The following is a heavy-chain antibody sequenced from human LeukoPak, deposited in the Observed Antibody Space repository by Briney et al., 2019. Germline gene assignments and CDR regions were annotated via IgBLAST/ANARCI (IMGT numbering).Heavy chain of an antibody. CDR1: GGSISSSFNY. V-gene: IGHV4-39*01. D-gene: IGHD3-16*01. CDR3: ARHYGP. CDR2: IYESGSA. Sequence: SETLSLTCTVSGGSISSSFNYWAWIRQPPGKGLEWVGSIYESGSAYYNPSLKSRITMSVDTSENQFSLKLTSVTAADTAVYYCARHYGPWGQGTLVTVSS. J-gene: IGHJ5*02.